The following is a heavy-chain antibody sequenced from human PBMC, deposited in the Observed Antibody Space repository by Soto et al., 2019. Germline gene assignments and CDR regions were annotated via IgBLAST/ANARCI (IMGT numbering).Heavy chain of an antibody. CDR3: AREDYGGNSEGGFDY. CDR1: GGTFSSYA. CDR2: IIPIFGTA. Sequence: RASVKVSCKASGGTFSSYAISWVRQAPGQGLEWMGGIIPIFGTANCAQKFQGRVTITADESTSTAYMELSSLRSEDTAVYYCAREDYGGNSEGGFDYWGQGTLVTVSS. J-gene: IGHJ4*02. D-gene: IGHD4-17*01. V-gene: IGHV1-69*13.